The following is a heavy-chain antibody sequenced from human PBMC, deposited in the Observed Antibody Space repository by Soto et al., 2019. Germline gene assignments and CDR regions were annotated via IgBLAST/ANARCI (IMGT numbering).Heavy chain of an antibody. Sequence: ASGKVCCDASGYTFTSYGTSWVRQAPGQGLEWMGWISAYNGNTNYAQKLQGRVTMTTDTSTSTAYMELRSLRSDDTAVYYCARFRKAMYYDILTGYSIQGMDVHGQLTTFTV. J-gene: IGHJ6*01. V-gene: IGHV1-18*01. CDR1: GYTFTSYG. CDR3: ARFRKAMYYDILTGYSIQGMDV. CDR2: ISAYNGNT. D-gene: IGHD3-9*01.